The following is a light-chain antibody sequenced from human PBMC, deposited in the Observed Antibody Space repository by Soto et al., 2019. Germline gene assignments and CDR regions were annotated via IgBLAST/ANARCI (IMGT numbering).Light chain of an antibody. J-gene: IGKJ1*01. V-gene: IGKV3-15*01. Sequence: EIVMTQSPATLTVSPGERATLSCRASQSVNSNLAWYQQKPGQAPRLLFYDASTRATGIPVRFSGSGSGTEFTLTISSLQSEEFAVYYCQQYNSLPRTFGHGTKVDIK. CDR2: DAS. CDR3: QQYNSLPRT. CDR1: QSVNSN.